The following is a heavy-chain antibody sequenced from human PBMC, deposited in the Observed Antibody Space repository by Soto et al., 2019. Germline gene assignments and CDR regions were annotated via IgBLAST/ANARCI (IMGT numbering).Heavy chain of an antibody. V-gene: IGHV3-73*01. CDR3: AKDQGATYYYDSSAVGDAFDI. CDR1: GFTFSGSA. Sequence: GGSLRLSCAASGFTFSGSAIHWVRQASGKGLEWVGRIRTKTNSYATTYGPSVEGRFTISRDDSKNTAYLQMNSLKTEDTAVYYCAKDQGATYYYDSSAVGDAFDIWGQGTMVTVSS. J-gene: IGHJ3*02. D-gene: IGHD3-22*01. CDR2: IRTKTNSYAT.